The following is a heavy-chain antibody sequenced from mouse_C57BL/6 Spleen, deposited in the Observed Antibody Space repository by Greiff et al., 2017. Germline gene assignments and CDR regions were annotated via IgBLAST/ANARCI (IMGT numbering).Heavy chain of an antibody. V-gene: IGHV1-80*01. CDR3: ARSGVLYSGFDY. CDR2: IYPGDGDT. J-gene: IGHJ2*01. CDR1: GYAFSSYW. Sequence: QVQLQQSGAELVKPGASVKISCKASGYAFSSYWMNWVKQRPGKGLAWIGQIYPGDGDTNYNGKFKGKATLTADKSSSTAYMQLSSLTSEDSAVYFCARSGVLYSGFDYWGQGTTLTVSS. D-gene: IGHD1-1*01.